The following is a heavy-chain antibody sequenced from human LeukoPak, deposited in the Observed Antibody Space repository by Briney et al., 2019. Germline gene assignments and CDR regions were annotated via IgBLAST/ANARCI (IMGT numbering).Heavy chain of an antibody. CDR1: GFTFSSNY. CDR3: ARVDYGGDVGAFDI. V-gene: IGHV3-66*01. Sequence: GSLRLSCAASGFTFSSNYMSWVRQAPGKGLEWVSVIYSGGSTYYADSVKGRFTISRDNSKNTLYLQMNSLRAEDTAVYYCARVDYGGDVGAFDIWGQGTIVTVSS. D-gene: IGHD4-17*01. J-gene: IGHJ3*02. CDR2: IYSGGST.